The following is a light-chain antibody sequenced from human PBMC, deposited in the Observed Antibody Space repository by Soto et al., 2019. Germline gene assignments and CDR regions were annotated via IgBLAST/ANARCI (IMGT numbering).Light chain of an antibody. CDR1: QTISSW. CDR2: KAS. CDR3: HQYSSSSRA. V-gene: IGKV1-5*03. J-gene: IGKJ1*01. Sequence: DIQMTQSPSTLSASVGDRVTITCRASQTISSWLAWYQQKPGKAPKLLIHKASSLESGVPSRFSGSGSGTEFTLTISSLQPDDFATYYCHQYSSSSRAFGQGTKVEIK.